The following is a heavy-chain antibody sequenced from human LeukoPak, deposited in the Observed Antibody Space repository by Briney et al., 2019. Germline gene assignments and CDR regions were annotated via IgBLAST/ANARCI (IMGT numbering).Heavy chain of an antibody. CDR3: AREKGNYSSSSQRWFDP. CDR1: GFTLSTYT. Sequence: GGSLRLSCTASGFTLSTYTMNWVRQAPGKGLEWVSSISSSSSYIYYADSVKGRFTISRDNAKNSLYLQMNSLRAEDTAVYYCAREKGNYSSSSQRWFDPWGQGTLVTVSS. J-gene: IGHJ5*02. V-gene: IGHV3-21*01. D-gene: IGHD6-6*01. CDR2: ISSSSSYI.